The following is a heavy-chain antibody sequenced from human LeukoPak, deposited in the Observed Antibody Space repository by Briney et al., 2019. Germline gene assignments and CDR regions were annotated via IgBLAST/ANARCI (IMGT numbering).Heavy chain of an antibody. V-gene: IGHV3-74*01. Sequence: GGSLRLSCAASGFAFSNYWLPWVRQAPGKGLVWVSRINSDGSNSIYGDSVKGRFTISRDNAKNTLYLQLSSLRADDTAVYYGARGGGDHAFDIWGQGTMVTVST. J-gene: IGHJ3*02. CDR1: GFAFSNYW. CDR3: ARGGGDHAFDI. CDR2: INSDGSNS. D-gene: IGHD3-16*01.